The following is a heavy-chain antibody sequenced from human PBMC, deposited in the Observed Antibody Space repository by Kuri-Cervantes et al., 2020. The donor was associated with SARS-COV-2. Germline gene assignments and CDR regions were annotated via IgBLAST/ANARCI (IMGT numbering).Heavy chain of an antibody. V-gene: IGHV4-4*07. J-gene: IGHJ3*02. CDR3: ARDGWSGSNGAFDI. CDR1: GGSISSHY. Sequence: ESLKISCTVSGGSISSHYWSWIRQPAGKGLEWIGRIYTSGSTNYNPSLKSRVTMSVDTSKNQFSLKLSSVTAADTAVYYCARDGWSGSNGAFDIWGQGTMVTVSS. D-gene: IGHD1-26*01. CDR2: IYTSGST.